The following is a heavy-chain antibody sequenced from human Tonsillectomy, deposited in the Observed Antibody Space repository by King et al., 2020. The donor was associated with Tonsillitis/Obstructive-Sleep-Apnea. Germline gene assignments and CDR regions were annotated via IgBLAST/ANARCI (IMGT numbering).Heavy chain of an antibody. V-gene: IGHV3-66*01. J-gene: IGHJ4*02. CDR2: IYSGGST. CDR1: GFTVSNNY. CDR3: ARGLGSFYSGYDLDY. D-gene: IGHD5-12*01. Sequence: VQLVESGGGLVQPGKSLRLSCAASGFTVSNNYMSWVRQAPGKGLEWVSVIYSGGSTYYADSVKGRFTISRNNSKNTLYLQMNSLSAEDTAVYYCARGLGSFYSGYDLDYWGQGTLVTVSS.